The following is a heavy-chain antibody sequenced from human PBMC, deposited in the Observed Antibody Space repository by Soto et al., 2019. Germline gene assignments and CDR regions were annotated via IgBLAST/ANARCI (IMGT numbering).Heavy chain of an antibody. CDR2: IYPGDSDT. CDR3: ARIVRDGYNHYYYYYGMDV. CDR1: GYSFTSYW. Sequence: PGESLKISCKGSGYSFTSYWIGWVRQMPGKGLEWMGIIYPGDSDTRYSPSFQGQVTISADKSISTAYLQWSSLKASDTAMYYCARIVRDGYNHYYYYYGMDVWGQGTTVTVSS. V-gene: IGHV5-51*01. D-gene: IGHD3-16*02. J-gene: IGHJ6*02.